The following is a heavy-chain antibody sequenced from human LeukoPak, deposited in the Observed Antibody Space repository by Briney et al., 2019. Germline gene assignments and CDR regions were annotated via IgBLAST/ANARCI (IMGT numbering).Heavy chain of an antibody. CDR2: IKQDGSEK. D-gene: IGHD2-15*01. CDR1: GLTFSSYW. V-gene: IGHV3-7*01. Sequence: PGGSLRLSCAASGLTFSSYWMSWARQAPGKGLEWVANIKQDGSEKYYVDSVKGRFTISRDNAKNSLYLQMNSLRAEDTAVYYCARDTRGGGSFDWGQGTLVTVSS. J-gene: IGHJ4*02. CDR3: ARDTRGGGSFD.